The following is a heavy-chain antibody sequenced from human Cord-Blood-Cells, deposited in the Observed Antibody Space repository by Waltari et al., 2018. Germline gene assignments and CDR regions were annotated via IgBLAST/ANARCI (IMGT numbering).Heavy chain of an antibody. V-gene: IGHV4-59*01. CDR2: IYYSGST. CDR1: GGSISSYY. Sequence: QVQLQESGPGLVKPSETLSLTCTVPGGSISSYYWSWIRQPPGKGLEWIGYIYYSGSTNYNPSLKSRVTISVDTSKNQFSLKLSSVTAADTAVYYCARHRYDYVWGSYRDAFDIWGQGTMVTVSS. J-gene: IGHJ3*02. CDR3: ARHRYDYVWGSYRDAFDI. D-gene: IGHD3-16*02.